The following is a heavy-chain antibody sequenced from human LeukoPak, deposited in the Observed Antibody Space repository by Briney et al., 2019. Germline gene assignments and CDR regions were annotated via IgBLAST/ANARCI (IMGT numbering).Heavy chain of an antibody. V-gene: IGHV1-46*01. CDR1: GYTFTSYY. CDR3: ARDNSDTVKGDYSSTSYWWFDP. Sequence: ASVKVSCKASGYTFTSYYIHWVRQAPGQGLEWMGIINPSGDTTSHAQKFQGRVTMTRDTSTSTVYMEVSSLRSEDTAVYYCARDNSDTVKGDYSSTSYWWFDPWGQGTLVTVSS. D-gene: IGHD6-13*01. J-gene: IGHJ5*02. CDR2: INPSGDTT.